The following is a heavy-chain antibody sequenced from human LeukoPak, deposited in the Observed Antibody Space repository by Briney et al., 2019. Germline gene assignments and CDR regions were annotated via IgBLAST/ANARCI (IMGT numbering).Heavy chain of an antibody. CDR3: ARFSGGTSRVDY. Sequence: SETLSLTCTVSGDSINAFYWSWIRQPPGKGLEWIGYISNGGSSGSTNYNPSLKSRVTISADMSKNHLSLRLNSVTAADMAVYYCARFSGGTSRVDYWGQGTLVTVSS. V-gene: IGHV4-59*01. D-gene: IGHD3-16*01. CDR2: ISNGGSSGST. CDR1: GDSINAFY. J-gene: IGHJ4*02.